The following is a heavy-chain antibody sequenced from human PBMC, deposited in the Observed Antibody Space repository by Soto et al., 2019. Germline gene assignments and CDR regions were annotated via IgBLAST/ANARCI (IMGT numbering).Heavy chain of an antibody. Sequence: QVQLVESGGGLVKPGGSLRLSCAASGFSFSDSYMSWVRQAPGKGLEWVSYISGTSGYTGYADSVKGRFTISRDNAKNSLYLQMKSLRVEDTAVYYCARDRGGYGPPDVWGQGTTVTVSS. J-gene: IGHJ6*02. V-gene: IGHV3-11*06. D-gene: IGHD3-10*01. CDR2: ISGTSGYT. CDR1: GFSFSDSY. CDR3: ARDRGGYGPPDV.